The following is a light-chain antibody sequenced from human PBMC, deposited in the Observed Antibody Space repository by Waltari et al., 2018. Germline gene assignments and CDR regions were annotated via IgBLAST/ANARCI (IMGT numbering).Light chain of an antibody. V-gene: IGKV4-1*01. CDR2: WAS. J-gene: IGKJ4*01. CDR3: HQYYSSPLA. Sequence: DIVMTQSPDSLAVSLGERATPSFKSSQSIFRSHTNKNHLAWYQQKPGQPPKLLIYWASTRESGVPDRFSGSGSGTDFTLTISGLQAEDVAVYYCHQYYSSPLAFGGGTKVEIK. CDR1: QSIFRSHTNKNH.